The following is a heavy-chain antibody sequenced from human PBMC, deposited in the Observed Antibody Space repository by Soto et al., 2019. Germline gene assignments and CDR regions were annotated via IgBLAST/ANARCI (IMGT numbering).Heavy chain of an antibody. Sequence: GAVTDTCKASGYTFKSYQRYWVRQAPGRRLEGMGWINISNGNAEYSQNFQGRVTMTRDTYASKADMELSSMRSEDTAVYHCARHNDLTFVNTLDYWGQGTPVTVSS. CDR2: INISNGNA. D-gene: IGHD1-1*01. J-gene: IGHJ4*02. CDR3: ARHNDLTFVNTLDY. CDR1: GYTFKSYQ. V-gene: IGHV1-3*04.